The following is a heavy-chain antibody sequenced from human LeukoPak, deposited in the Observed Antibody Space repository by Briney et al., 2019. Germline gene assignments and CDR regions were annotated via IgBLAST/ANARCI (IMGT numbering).Heavy chain of an antibody. CDR3: TRGRDFWSS. Sequence: SETLSLTCTVSGGSISRYYWSWIRQPPGKGLEWIGYIYYSGSTNYNPSLKSRVTISVDTSKNQFSLKLSSVTAADTAVYYCTRGRDFWSSWGQGTLVTVSS. D-gene: IGHD3-3*01. V-gene: IGHV4-59*01. CDR1: GGSISRYY. CDR2: IYYSGST. J-gene: IGHJ5*02.